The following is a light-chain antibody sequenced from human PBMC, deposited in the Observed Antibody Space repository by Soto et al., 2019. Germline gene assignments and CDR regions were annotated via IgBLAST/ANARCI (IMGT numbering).Light chain of an antibody. J-gene: IGLJ1*01. CDR2: EVT. V-gene: IGLV2-18*01. CDR1: SSDVGSNDR. CDR3: TVYTRSTTMV. Sequence: QSALTQPPSVSGSPGQSVTISCTGTSSDVGSNDRVSWYQQPPGAAPKLMIYEVTNRPSGVPDRFSGSKSGNTASLTISGLQAEDAADYYCTVYTRSTTMVFGTGTKLTVL.